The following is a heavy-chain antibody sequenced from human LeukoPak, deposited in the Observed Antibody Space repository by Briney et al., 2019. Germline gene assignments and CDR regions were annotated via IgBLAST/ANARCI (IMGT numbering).Heavy chain of an antibody. J-gene: IGHJ4*02. D-gene: IGHD2-15*01. CDR1: GFTFSSYG. V-gene: IGHV3-30*03. Sequence: PGGSLRLSCAASGFTFSSYGMHWVRQAPGKGLEWVAVISYDGSNKYYADSVKGRFTISRDNPKNTLYLQMNSLRAEDTAVYYCARGGVRLVGLDYFDYWGQGTLVTVSS. CDR2: ISYDGSNK. CDR3: ARGGVRLVGLDYFDY.